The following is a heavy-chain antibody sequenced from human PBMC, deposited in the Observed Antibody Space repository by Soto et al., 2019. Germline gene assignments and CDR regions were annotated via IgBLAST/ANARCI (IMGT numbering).Heavy chain of an antibody. CDR2: MNPNSGNT. CDR1: GHTFTNHG. Sequence: GASVKVSCKASGHTFTNHGITWVRQAPGQGLEWMGWMNPNSGNTGYAQKFQGRVTMTRNTSISTAYMELSSLRSEDTAVYYCARGRLDDFWSGYYGPYYYYYMDVWGKGTTVTVSS. J-gene: IGHJ6*03. D-gene: IGHD3-3*01. V-gene: IGHV1-8*02. CDR3: ARGRLDDFWSGYYGPYYYYYMDV.